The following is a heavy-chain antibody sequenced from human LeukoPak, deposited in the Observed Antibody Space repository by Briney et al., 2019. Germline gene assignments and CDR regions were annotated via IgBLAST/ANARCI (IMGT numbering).Heavy chain of an antibody. Sequence: GGSLRLSCAASGFTFSSYWMHWVRQAPGKGLVWVSRINSDGSSTSYADSVKGRFTISRDNAKNTLYLQMNSLRAEDTAVYYCARLSGSLMDAFDIWGQGTMVTVSS. CDR1: GFTFSSYW. CDR2: INSDGSST. J-gene: IGHJ3*02. CDR3: ARLSGSLMDAFDI. D-gene: IGHD1-26*01. V-gene: IGHV3-74*01.